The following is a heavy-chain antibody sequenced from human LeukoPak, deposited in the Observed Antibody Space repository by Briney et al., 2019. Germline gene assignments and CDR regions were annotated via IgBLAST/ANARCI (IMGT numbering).Heavy chain of an antibody. V-gene: IGHV5-51*01. CDR2: IYPGDSDT. D-gene: IGHD3-22*01. Sequence: GKSLKISCKGSGYSFTSYWIGWVRQMPGKGLEWMGIIYPGDSDTRYSPSFQGQVTISADKSISTAYLQWSSLKASDTAMYYCARPTYYYDSSGSGLDAFDIWGQGTMVTVSS. J-gene: IGHJ3*02. CDR3: ARPTYYYDSSGSGLDAFDI. CDR1: GYSFTSYW.